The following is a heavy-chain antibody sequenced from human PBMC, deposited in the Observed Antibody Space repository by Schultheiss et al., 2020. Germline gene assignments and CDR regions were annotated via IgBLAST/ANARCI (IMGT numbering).Heavy chain of an antibody. J-gene: IGHJ6*04. D-gene: IGHD1-26*01. V-gene: IGHV4-4*02. CDR2: IYHSGST. Sequence: GSLRLSCAASGFTVSSNYMSWVRQPPGKGLEWIGEIYHSGSTNYNPSLKSRVTISVDTSKNQFSLKLSSVTAADTAVYYCARERWELLSIDRYYYGMDVWGTGTTVTVAS. CDR3: ARERWELLSIDRYYYGMDV. CDR1: GFTVSSNY.